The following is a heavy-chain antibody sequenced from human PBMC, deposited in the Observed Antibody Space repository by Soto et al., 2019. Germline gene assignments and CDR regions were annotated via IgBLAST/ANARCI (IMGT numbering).Heavy chain of an antibody. CDR2: ISWNSNRV. V-gene: IGHV3-9*01. CDR1: GFTFDDYA. Sequence: DVQLVESGGGLVQPGRSLRLSCAASGFTFDDYAIHWVRQAPGKGLEWVSGISWNSNRVGYVDSVKGRFTISRDNAKNSLYLQMNSLRVEDTALYYCAKALNHDILTAVDYWGQGTLVTVSS. J-gene: IGHJ4*02. D-gene: IGHD3-9*01. CDR3: AKALNHDILTAVDY.